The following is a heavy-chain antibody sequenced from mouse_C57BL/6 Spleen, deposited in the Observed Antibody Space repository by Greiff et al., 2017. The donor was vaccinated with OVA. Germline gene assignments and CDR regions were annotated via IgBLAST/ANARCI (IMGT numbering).Heavy chain of an antibody. D-gene: IGHD1-1*01. CDR1: GYAFTNYL. CDR2: INPGSGGT. V-gene: IGHV1-54*01. CDR3: ARGGISYGSSYEWYVDV. J-gene: IGHJ1*03. Sequence: QVQLKQSGAELVRPGTSVKVSCKASGYAFTNYLIEWVKQRPGQGLEWIGVINPGSGGTKYNEKFKGKATLTADKSSSTAYMQLSSLTSEDSAVYFCARGGISYGSSYEWYVDVWGTGTTVTVSS.